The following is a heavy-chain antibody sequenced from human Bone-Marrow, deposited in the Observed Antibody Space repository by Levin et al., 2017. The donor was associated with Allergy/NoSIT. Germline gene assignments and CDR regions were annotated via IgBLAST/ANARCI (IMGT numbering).Heavy chain of an antibody. Sequence: ASETLSLTCTVSGASINSYYWSWVRQTPEKGLEWIGYFYYSGRTNYSPSLKSRVTISADTSKNQFSLKLASVSAADSAVYYCARVDVDPSNYYYFMDVWGKGTTVTVSS. V-gene: IGHV4-59*01. CDR3: ARVDVDPSNYYYFMDV. CDR2: FYYSGRT. D-gene: IGHD5-12*01. J-gene: IGHJ6*03. CDR1: GASINSYY.